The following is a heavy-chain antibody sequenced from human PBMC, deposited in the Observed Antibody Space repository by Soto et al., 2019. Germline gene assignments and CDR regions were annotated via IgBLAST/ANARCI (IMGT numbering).Heavy chain of an antibody. J-gene: IGHJ5*02. CDR2: VHYSGST. Sequence: ASETLSLTCKVSGDSTIGGSYYWTWIRQHPGKGLEWIGYVHYSGSTYYNPSLKSRVTVSVDTSKNQFSLKLTSVTAADTAVYYCARDVLDGSGNYFDPWGQGTLVTVSS. CDR1: GDSTIGGSYY. V-gene: IGHV4-31*03. D-gene: IGHD3-16*01. CDR3: ARDVLDGSGNYFDP.